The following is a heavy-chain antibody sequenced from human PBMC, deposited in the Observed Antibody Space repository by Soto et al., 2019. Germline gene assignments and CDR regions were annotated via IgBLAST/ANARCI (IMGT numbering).Heavy chain of an antibody. J-gene: IGHJ4*02. CDR3: ARDPPPPDY. V-gene: IGHV1-18*01. CDR1: GYTFASYA. Sequence: QVQLVQSGAEVKKPGASVKVSCKASGYTFASYAISRMRQAPGQGLEWMGWISAYNGNTNYAQKLQGRVTMTTDTSTSTAYMGMRSRCSADTAVYYCARDPPPPDYWGQGALVTVSS. CDR2: ISAYNGNT.